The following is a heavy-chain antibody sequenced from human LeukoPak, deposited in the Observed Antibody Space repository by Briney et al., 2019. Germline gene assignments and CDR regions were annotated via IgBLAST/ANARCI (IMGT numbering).Heavy chain of an antibody. V-gene: IGHV3-7*03. J-gene: IGHJ2*01. D-gene: IGHD5-18*01. CDR1: GFTFSSYW. Sequence: GGSLRLSCAASGFTFSSYWMSWVRQAPGKGLEWVANIKQDGSEKYYVDSVKGRFTISRDNAKNSLYLQMNSLRAEDTAVYYCARETAKDTAMVTYAEYFDFWGRGTLVTVSS. CDR3: ARETAKDTAMVTYAEYFDF. CDR2: IKQDGSEK.